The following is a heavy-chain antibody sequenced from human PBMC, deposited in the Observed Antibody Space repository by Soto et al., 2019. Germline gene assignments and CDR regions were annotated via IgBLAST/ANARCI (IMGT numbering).Heavy chain of an antibody. CDR3: ARRKGYCSSTSCYSAYYGMDV. CDR1: GGSISSSSYY. J-gene: IGHJ6*02. V-gene: IGHV4-39*01. CDR2: IYYSGST. Sequence: SGTLSLTCTVCGGSISSSSYYWGWIRQPPGKGLEWIGSIYYSGSTYYNPSLKSRVTISVDTSKNQFSLKLSSVTAADTAVYCCARRKGYCSSTSCYSAYYGMDVWGQGTTVTVSS. D-gene: IGHD2-2*01.